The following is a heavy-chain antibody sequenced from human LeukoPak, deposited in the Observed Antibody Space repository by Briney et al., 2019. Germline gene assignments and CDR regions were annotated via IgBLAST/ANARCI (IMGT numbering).Heavy chain of an antibody. D-gene: IGHD5-18*01. Sequence: PGGSLRLSCAASAFTFSSYSMNSVRQAPGKGLEWVSYISSSSSTIYYADSVKGRFTISRDNAKNSLYLQMNSLRAEDTAVYYCAGDSYGSVVKYWGQGTLVTVFS. V-gene: IGHV3-48*01. CDR1: AFTFSSYS. CDR3: AGDSYGSVVKY. J-gene: IGHJ4*02. CDR2: ISSSSSTI.